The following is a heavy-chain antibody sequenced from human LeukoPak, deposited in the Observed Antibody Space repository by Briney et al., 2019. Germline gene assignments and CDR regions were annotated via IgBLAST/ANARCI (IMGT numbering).Heavy chain of an antibody. CDR2: ISATSSYI. CDR1: GFTFSSYS. D-gene: IGHD6-6*01. V-gene: IGHV3-21*04. J-gene: IGHJ4*02. Sequence: GGSLRLSCAASGFTFSSYSMNWVRQTPGKGLEWVSSISATSSYIYYADSARGRFTISRDNAKNSLYLQMNSLRAEDTAVYYCARDRDSSSSFDYWGQGTLVTVSS. CDR3: ARDRDSSSSFDY.